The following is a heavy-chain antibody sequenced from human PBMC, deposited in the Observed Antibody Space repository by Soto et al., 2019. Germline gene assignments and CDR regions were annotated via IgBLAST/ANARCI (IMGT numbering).Heavy chain of an antibody. CDR3: GTRHCEFWSGGMEV. Sequence: GESLKISCKGSGYSFTSYWISWVRQMPGKGLEWMGRIDPSDSYTNYSPSFQGHVTISADKSISTAYLQWSSLTASDTAMYYCGTRHCEFWSGGMEVWGQGTTVNVSS. J-gene: IGHJ6*02. V-gene: IGHV5-10-1*01. D-gene: IGHD3-3*01. CDR1: GYSFTSYW. CDR2: IDPSDSYT.